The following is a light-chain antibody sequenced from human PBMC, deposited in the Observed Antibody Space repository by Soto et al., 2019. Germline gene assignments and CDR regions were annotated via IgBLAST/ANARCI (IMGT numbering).Light chain of an antibody. J-gene: IGKJ1*01. CDR3: EQYNNWTWT. CDR1: QSVRTN. CDR2: GAF. V-gene: IGKV3-15*01. Sequence: EIVMTQSPATLSVSPGERATLSCRASQSVRTNLAWYQQKPGQAPRLLISGAFNRATGIPARFSGSGSGTDFTFIISSLQSEDSAVYYCEQYNNWTWTFGQGTKVEIK.